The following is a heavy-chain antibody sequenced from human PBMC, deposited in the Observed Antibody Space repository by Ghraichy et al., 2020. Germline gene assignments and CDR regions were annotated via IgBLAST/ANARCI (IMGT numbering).Heavy chain of an antibody. J-gene: IGHJ4*02. CDR1: GFTFSSYW. Sequence: GGSLRLSCAASGFTFSSYWMSWVRQAPGKGLEWVANIKQDGSEKYYVDSVKGRFTISRDNAKNSLYLQMNSLRAEDTAVYYCARMGYYYDTSGYYNSDYWGQGTLVTVSS. V-gene: IGHV3-7*03. CDR2: IKQDGSEK. CDR3: ARMGYYYDTSGYYNSDY. D-gene: IGHD3-22*01.